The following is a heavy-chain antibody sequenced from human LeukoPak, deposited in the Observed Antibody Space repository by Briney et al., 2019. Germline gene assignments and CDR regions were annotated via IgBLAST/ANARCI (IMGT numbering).Heavy chain of an antibody. D-gene: IGHD6-13*01. CDR2: ISQDGSQK. CDR3: ARSKVVAEAGKSWFDP. J-gene: IGHJ5*01. Sequence: GGSLRLSCAASGFTFSSYWMHCVRQAPGKGLEWVATISQDGSQKYLADFVKGRFTISRDNARNSVYLQMSSLRGDDTAVYYCARSKVVAEAGKSWFDPWGQGTRVTVTS. CDR1: GFTFSSYW. V-gene: IGHV3-7*01.